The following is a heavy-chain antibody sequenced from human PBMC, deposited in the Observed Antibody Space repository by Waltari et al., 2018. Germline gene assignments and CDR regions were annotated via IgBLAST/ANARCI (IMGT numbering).Heavy chain of an antibody. D-gene: IGHD2-2*01. CDR1: GFTFSTYA. Sequence: EVQLLASGGGLVQPGGSLRLSCAASGFTFSTYAMSWVRQAPGKGLEWVSALSGSGGSTYYADSVKGRFTISRDNSKNTLYLQMNSLRAEDTAVYYCAKEHCSSTSCYHVVDAFDIWGQGTMVTVSS. CDR3: AKEHCSSTSCYHVVDAFDI. V-gene: IGHV3-23*01. CDR2: LSGSGGST. J-gene: IGHJ3*02.